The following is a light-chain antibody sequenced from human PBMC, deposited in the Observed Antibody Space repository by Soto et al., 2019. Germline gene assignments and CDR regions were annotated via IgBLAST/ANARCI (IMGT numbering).Light chain of an antibody. CDR2: EVA. V-gene: IGLV2-14*01. CDR1: SSDGGAFNF. J-gene: IGLJ1*01. Sequence: SVLTQPASVSGSPGQSITISCTGTSSDGGAFNFVSWDQQHPGKAPKLIIYEVANRPSGVSNRFSCSKSRNTASLTISGLQAEDEADFYCNSYTSGSTLVFGTGTKV. CDR3: NSYTSGSTLV.